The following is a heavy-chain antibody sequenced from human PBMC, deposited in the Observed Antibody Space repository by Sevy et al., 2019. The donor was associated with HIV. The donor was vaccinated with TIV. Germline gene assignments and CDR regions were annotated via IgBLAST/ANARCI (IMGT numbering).Heavy chain of an antibody. CDR2: IKTKTDGGQT. V-gene: IGHV3-15*01. CDR3: TTGCGYCSGGSCYCPPEMGEYFQH. D-gene: IGHD2-15*01. Sequence: GGSLRLSCAASGFTFSNAWMSWVRQAPGKGLEWVGRIKTKTDGGQTDYAAPVKGRFTISRDDSKNTLYLQMNSLKTEDTAVYYCTTGCGYCSGGSCYCPPEMGEYFQHWGQGTLVTVSS. J-gene: IGHJ1*01. CDR1: GFTFSNAW.